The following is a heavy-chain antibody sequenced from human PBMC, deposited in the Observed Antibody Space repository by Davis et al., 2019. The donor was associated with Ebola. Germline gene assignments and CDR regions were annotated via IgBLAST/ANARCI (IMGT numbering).Heavy chain of an antibody. J-gene: IGHJ6*02. CDR2: INPNSGGT. Sequence: AASVKVSCKASGYTFTGYYMHWVRQAPGQGREWMGWINPNSGGTNYAQKFQGWVTMTRDTSISTAYMELSRLRSDDTAVYYCARGPPDCSGGSCYIYYYYGMDVWGQGTTVTVSS. D-gene: IGHD2-15*01. CDR1: GYTFTGYY. V-gene: IGHV1-2*04. CDR3: ARGPPDCSGGSCYIYYYYGMDV.